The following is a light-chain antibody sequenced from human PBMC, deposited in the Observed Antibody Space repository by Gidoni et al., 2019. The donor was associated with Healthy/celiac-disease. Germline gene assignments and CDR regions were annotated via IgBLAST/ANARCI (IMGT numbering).Light chain of an antibody. CDR2: GKN. CDR1: SLRSYY. V-gene: IGLV3-19*01. Sequence: SSELTQAPAVSVALGQTVRITCQGDSLRSYYASWYQQKPGQAPVLVIYGKNNRPSGIPDRFPGSSSGNTASLTITGAQAEDEADYYCNSRDSSGNHVVFGGGTKLTVL. J-gene: IGLJ2*01. CDR3: NSRDSSGNHVV.